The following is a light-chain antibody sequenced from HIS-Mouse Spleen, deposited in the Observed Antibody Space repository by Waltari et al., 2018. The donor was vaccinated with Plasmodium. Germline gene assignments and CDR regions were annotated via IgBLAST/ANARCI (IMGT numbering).Light chain of an antibody. CDR2: EDS. J-gene: IGLJ3*02. Sequence: SYELTQPPSVSVSPGQTARITCSGDALPKKYAYWYQQKSGQAPVLVIYEDSKRTSGNPERFSGTSSGTRATLTIGGAQVEDEADYFCYSTDSSGNHRVFGGGTKLTVL. V-gene: IGLV3-10*01. CDR1: ALPKKY. CDR3: YSTDSSGNHRV.